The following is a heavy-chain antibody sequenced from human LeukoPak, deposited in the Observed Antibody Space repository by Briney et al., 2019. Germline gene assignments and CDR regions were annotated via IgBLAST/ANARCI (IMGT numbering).Heavy chain of an antibody. D-gene: IGHD2-21*02. J-gene: IGHJ4*02. Sequence: GRSLRLSCAASGFTFSNHGMHWVRQAPGKGPEWVALIWYDGSNKYYGDSVRGRFTISRDNSKNTVYLQMNSLRAEDTGVYYCARDRLEAVTDDDYFDYWGQGTLVTVSS. CDR2: IWYDGSNK. CDR3: ARDRLEAVTDDDYFDY. CDR1: GFTFSNHG. V-gene: IGHV3-33*01.